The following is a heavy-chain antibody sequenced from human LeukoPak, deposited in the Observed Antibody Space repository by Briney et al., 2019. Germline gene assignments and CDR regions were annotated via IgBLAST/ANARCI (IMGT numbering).Heavy chain of an antibody. Sequence: ASVKVSCKASGYTFTSYGISWVRQAPGQGLEWMGWISAYNGNTNYAQKLQGRVTMTTDTSTSTAYMELRSLRSDDPAVYYCARDRVLWFGDRYYYYYGMDVWGQGTTVTVSS. J-gene: IGHJ6*02. D-gene: IGHD3-10*01. CDR1: GYTFTSYG. V-gene: IGHV1-18*01. CDR3: ARDRVLWFGDRYYYYYGMDV. CDR2: ISAYNGNT.